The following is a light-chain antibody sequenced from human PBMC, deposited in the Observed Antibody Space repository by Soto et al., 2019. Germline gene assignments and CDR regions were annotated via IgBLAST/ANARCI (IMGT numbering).Light chain of an antibody. Sequence: DIQMTQSPSSLSASVRDSVTITCRASQTISTYLNWYQQKPGKAPKLLIHAASSLQRGVSSRFSGSGSGTEFTLTISNLQPEDFATYYCQQTYTISWTFGQGTKVELK. J-gene: IGKJ1*01. CDR3: QQTYTISWT. CDR2: AAS. V-gene: IGKV1-39*01. CDR1: QTISTY.